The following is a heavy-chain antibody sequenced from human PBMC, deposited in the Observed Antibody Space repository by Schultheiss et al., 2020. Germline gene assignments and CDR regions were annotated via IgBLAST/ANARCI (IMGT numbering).Heavy chain of an antibody. CDR2: IWYDGRNK. Sequence: GGSLRLSCAASGFTFSRYTLNWVRRAPGKGLEWVAVIWYDGRNKYYADSVKGRFTISRDNAKNSLYLQMNSLRAGDTAVYYCARSPGQAGTTEDAAFDIWGQGTMVTVS. D-gene: IGHD1-7*01. J-gene: IGHJ3*02. CDR1: GFTFSRYT. V-gene: IGHV3-33*08. CDR3: ARSPGQAGTTEDAAFDI.